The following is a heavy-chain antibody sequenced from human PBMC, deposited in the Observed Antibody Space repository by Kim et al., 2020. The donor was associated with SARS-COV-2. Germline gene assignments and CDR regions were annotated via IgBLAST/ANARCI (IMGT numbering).Heavy chain of an antibody. V-gene: IGHV3-13*01. CDR2: IGTGGDT. CDR3: ARGADYYGSGSYLFDC. Sequence: GGSLRLSCAASGFTFSSYDMHWVRQGVGKDLEWVSVIGTGGDTYYPGSVKGRFTISRENAKNSLFLQMNSLRAGDMAVYYCARGADYYGSGSYLFDCWGQGTLVTVSS. D-gene: IGHD3-10*01. CDR1: GFTFSSYD. J-gene: IGHJ4*02.